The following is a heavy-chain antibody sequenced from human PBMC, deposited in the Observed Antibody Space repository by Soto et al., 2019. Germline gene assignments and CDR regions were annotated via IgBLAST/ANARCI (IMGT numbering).Heavy chain of an antibody. D-gene: IGHD3-10*01. J-gene: IGHJ5*02. CDR3: AKDRPTYYYGSGSPGEFDP. V-gene: IGHV3-23*01. CDR1: EFTFSSYS. CDR2: ISGSGGST. Sequence: GGSLRLSCAASEFTFSSYSMSWVRQAPGKGLEWVSAISGSGGSTYYADSVKGRFTISRDNSKNTLYLQMNSLRAEDTAVYYCAKDRPTYYYGSGSPGEFDPWGQGTLVTVSS.